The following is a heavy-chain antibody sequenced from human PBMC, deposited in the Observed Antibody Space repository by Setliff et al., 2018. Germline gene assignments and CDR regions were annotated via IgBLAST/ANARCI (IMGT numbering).Heavy chain of an antibody. D-gene: IGHD1-7*01. CDR3: ARSAIRGTTKKYYYYMDV. J-gene: IGHJ6*03. CDR1: GYTFGAHY. CDR2: IDPNSGDT. Sequence: ASVKVSCKASGYTFGAHYIHWVRQAPGQGFEWMGWIDPNSGDTNYAVKFQGRVTITVDKSTNTAYMELRSLTSEDTAVYYCARSAIRGTTKKYYYYMDVWGKGTTVTVSS. V-gene: IGHV1-2*02.